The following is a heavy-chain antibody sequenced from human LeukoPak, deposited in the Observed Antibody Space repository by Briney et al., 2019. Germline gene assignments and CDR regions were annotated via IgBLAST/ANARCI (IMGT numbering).Heavy chain of an antibody. CDR1: GGSISSYY. J-gene: IGHJ6*02. D-gene: IGHD2-2*01. CDR2: IYTSGCT. Sequence: SETLSLTCTVSGGSISSYYWSWIRQPAGKGLEWIGRIYTSGCTNYNPSLKSRVTMSVDTSKNQFSLKLSSVTAADTAVYYCARGGSVPAAANGIYYYYGMDVWGQGTTVTVSS. CDR3: ARGGSVPAAANGIYYYYGMDV. V-gene: IGHV4-4*07.